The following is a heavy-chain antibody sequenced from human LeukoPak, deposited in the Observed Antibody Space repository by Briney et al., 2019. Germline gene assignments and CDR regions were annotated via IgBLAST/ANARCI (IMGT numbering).Heavy chain of an antibody. J-gene: IGHJ4*02. CDR2: IYYSGST. CDR1: GGSISSSSYY. Sequence: PSETLSLTCTVSGGSISSSSYYWGWIRQPPGKGLEWIGSIYYSGSTYYNPSLKSRVTISVDTSKNQFSLKLSSVTAADTAVYYCAKGIGYSSSWYPPGNYWGQGTLVTVSS. D-gene: IGHD6-13*01. V-gene: IGHV4-39*07. CDR3: AKGIGYSSSWYPPGNY.